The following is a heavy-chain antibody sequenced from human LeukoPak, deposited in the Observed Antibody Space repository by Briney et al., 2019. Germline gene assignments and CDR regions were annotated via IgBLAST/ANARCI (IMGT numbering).Heavy chain of an antibody. D-gene: IGHD3-10*01. J-gene: IGHJ4*02. Sequence: SETLSLTCTVSGGSISSYYWSWIRQPRGKGLGWSGYIYYSGSTYYNPSLKSRVTISVDTSKNQFSLKLSSVTAADTAVYYCARAQRGFGELYFDYWGQGTLVTVSS. CDR1: GGSISSYY. CDR2: IYYSGST. CDR3: ARAQRGFGELYFDY. V-gene: IGHV4-59*12.